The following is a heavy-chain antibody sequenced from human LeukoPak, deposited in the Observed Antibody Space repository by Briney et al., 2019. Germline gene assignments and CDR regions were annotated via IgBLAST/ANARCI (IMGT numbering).Heavy chain of an antibody. D-gene: IGHD4-17*01. CDR1: GGSFSGYF. J-gene: IGHJ4*02. CDR3: ARSPLHSGDYRFDL. V-gene: IGHV4-34*01. CDR2: INHGRNA. Sequence: SETLSLTCAVYGGSFSGYFWSWVRQSPGKGLEWIGEINHGRNANYNPSFKSRVTISVDTSNKQLSLNMTSVTAADTAVYYCARSPLHSGDYRFDLWGQGTLVTVSS.